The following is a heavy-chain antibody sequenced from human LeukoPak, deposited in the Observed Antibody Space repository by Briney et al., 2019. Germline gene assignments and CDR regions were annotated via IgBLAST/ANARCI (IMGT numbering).Heavy chain of an antibody. CDR1: GYTFTGYY. V-gene: IGHV1-2*02. Sequence: ASVKLSCKASGYTFTGYYMHWVRQAPGQGLEWMGWINPNSGGTNYAQKFQGRVTMTRDTSISTAYMELSRLRSDDTAVYYCASNYDSSGYYSRDAFDIWGQGTMVTVSS. CDR3: ASNYDSSGYYSRDAFDI. CDR2: INPNSGGT. J-gene: IGHJ3*02. D-gene: IGHD3-22*01.